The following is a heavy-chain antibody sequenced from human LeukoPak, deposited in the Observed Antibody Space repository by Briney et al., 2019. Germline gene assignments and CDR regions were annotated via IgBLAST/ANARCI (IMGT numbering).Heavy chain of an antibody. CDR1: GFTFSDYY. V-gene: IGHV3-11*05. CDR3: ARVAAQTAFDI. CDR2: ISSSSSYT. D-gene: IGHD6-19*01. J-gene: IGHJ3*02. Sequence: PGGSLRLSCAASGFTFSDYYMSWIRQAPGKGLEWVSYISSSSSYTNYADSVKGRFTISRDNAKNSLYLQMNSLRAEDTAVYYCARVAAQTAFDIWGRGTMVTVSS.